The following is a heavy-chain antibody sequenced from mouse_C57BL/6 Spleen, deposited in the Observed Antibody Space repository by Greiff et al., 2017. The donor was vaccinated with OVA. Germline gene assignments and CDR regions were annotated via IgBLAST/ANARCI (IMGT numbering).Heavy chain of an antibody. V-gene: IGHV14-3*01. CDR3: ARGSNYGGGAMDY. CDR2: IDPANGNT. D-gene: IGHD2-5*01. Sequence: VQLKESVAELVRPGASVKLSCTASGFNIKNTYMHWVKQRPEQGLEWIGRIDPANGNTKYAPKFQGKATITADTSSNTAYLQLSSLTSEDTAIYYCARGSNYGGGAMDYWGQGTSVTVSS. J-gene: IGHJ4*01. CDR1: GFNIKNTY.